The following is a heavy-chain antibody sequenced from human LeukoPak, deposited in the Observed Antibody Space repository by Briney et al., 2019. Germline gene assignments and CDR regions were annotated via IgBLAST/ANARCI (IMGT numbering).Heavy chain of an antibody. V-gene: IGHV3-53*01. D-gene: IGHD3-3*01. Sequence: PGGSLRLSCAASGFTVSSNYMSWVRQAPGKGLEWVSVIYSGGSTYYADSVKGRFTISRDNSKNTLYLQMNSLRAEDTAVYYRASRLVRFLEWASYYYMDVWGKGTTVTVSS. CDR3: ASRLVRFLEWASYYYMDV. CDR1: GFTVSSNY. J-gene: IGHJ6*03. CDR2: IYSGGST.